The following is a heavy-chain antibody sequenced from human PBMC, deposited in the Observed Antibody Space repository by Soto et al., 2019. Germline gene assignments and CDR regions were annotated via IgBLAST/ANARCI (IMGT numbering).Heavy chain of an antibody. CDR2: IKSKSDGDTA. V-gene: IGHV3-15*01. Sequence: PGGSLRLSCAASGLTFSNVLMTWVRQAPGKGLEWVGRIKSKSDGDTADVAAPVKARFTISRDDSKNTVFLEMNSLKSEDTALYYCAITAMINRDSSTSFDYWGRGTQVTVS. CDR1: GLTFSNVL. D-gene: IGHD5-18*01. J-gene: IGHJ4*02. CDR3: AITAMINRDSSTSFDY.